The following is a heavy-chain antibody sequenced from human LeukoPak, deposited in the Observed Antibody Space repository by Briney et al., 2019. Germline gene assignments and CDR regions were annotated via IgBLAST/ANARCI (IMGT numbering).Heavy chain of an antibody. J-gene: IGHJ4*02. V-gene: IGHV3-11*06. CDR1: GFTFSDYY. CDR2: ISSSSSYI. Sequence: GGSLRLSCAASGFTFSDYYMSWIRQAPGKGLEWVSYISSSSSYINDADSVKGRFTISRDNAKNSLYLQMNSLRAEDTAVYYCARAGGSSGWYEAFDYWGQGTLVTVSS. D-gene: IGHD6-19*01. CDR3: ARAGGSSGWYEAFDY.